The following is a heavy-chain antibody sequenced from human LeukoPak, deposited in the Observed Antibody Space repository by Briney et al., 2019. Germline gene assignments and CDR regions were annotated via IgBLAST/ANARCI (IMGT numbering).Heavy chain of an antibody. Sequence: ASVNVSFKASGYTFTSYGISWVRQAPGQGLEWMGWISAYNGNTNYAQKLQGRGTMTTDTSTSTAYMELRSLRSDDTAVYYCARGYRLTRQPNDAFDIWGQGTMVTVSS. CDR3: ARGYRLTRQPNDAFDI. D-gene: IGHD1-14*01. CDR2: ISAYNGNT. V-gene: IGHV1-18*01. J-gene: IGHJ3*02. CDR1: GYTFTSYG.